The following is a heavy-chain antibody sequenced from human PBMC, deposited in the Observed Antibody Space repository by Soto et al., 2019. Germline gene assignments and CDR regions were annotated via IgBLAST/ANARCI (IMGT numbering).Heavy chain of an antibody. D-gene: IGHD1-1*01. Sequence: SETLSLTCTLSGGSVRAPDWWNWVRQSPDKGLEWIAEVHISGHSNYNPSLRSRVSVSIDSSKNQFYLNLDSVTAADTAIYYCARVRQGCSANNCYFDPWGQGTQVTVSS. CDR3: ARVRQGCSANNCYFDP. CDR2: VHISGHS. V-gene: IGHV4-4*02. CDR1: GGSVRAPDW. J-gene: IGHJ5*01.